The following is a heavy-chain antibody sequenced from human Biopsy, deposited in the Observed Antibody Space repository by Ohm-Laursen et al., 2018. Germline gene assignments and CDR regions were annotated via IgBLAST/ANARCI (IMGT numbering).Heavy chain of an antibody. V-gene: IGHV3-9*01. D-gene: IGHD1-26*01. J-gene: IGHJ3*02. CDR2: INWNSDRV. CDR3: ARGTGRYYVYGAFDI. CDR1: GFKFDEFA. Sequence: SLRLSCAASGFKFDEFAMHWVRQTPGKGLEWVSAINWNSDRVDYADSVKGRFTISRDNAENSLYLEMNSLRPEDTAVYYCARGTGRYYVYGAFDIWGQGTVVTVSS.